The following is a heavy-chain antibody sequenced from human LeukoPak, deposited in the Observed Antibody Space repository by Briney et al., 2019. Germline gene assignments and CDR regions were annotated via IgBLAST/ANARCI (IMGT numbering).Heavy chain of an antibody. CDR2: IWYDGSYE. Sequence: GGSLRPSCVVSGFSFSSHGMHWVRQAPGKGLEWVAVIWYDGSYEYEGDSVKGRFTISRDNSKNTVYLEMNSLRAEDTAVYYCARDHAQWIWLNDGMDVWGQGTTVTVSS. D-gene: IGHD5-12*01. CDR1: GFSFSSHG. V-gene: IGHV3-33*01. J-gene: IGHJ6*02. CDR3: ARDHAQWIWLNDGMDV.